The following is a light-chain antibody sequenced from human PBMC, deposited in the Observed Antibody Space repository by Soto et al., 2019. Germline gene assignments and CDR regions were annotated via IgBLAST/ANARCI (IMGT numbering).Light chain of an antibody. CDR1: QSISNH. Sequence: EIRMTQSPASLSASVEDRVIITCRASQSISNHLNWYHQKPGKAPKLLIFAASSLQSGVPSRFSGSGSGTDFTLTISRLEPEDFAVYYCQQHGSSGTFGQGTKV. J-gene: IGKJ1*01. CDR3: QQHGSSGT. CDR2: AAS. V-gene: IGKV1-39*01.